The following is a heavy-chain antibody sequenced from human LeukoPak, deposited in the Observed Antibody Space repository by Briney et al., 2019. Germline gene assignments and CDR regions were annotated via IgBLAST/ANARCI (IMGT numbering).Heavy chain of an antibody. J-gene: IGHJ4*02. CDR3: ARDYCSSTSCLFDY. CDR2: IGGRDGST. V-gene: IGHV3-23*01. CDR1: GFTFSSYG. D-gene: IGHD2-2*01. Sequence: GSLRLSCAASGFTFSSYGMSWVRQAPGKGLEWVSAIGGRDGSTYYADSVKGRFTISRDNSKNTLYLQMNSLRAEDTAVYYCARDYCSSTSCLFDYWGQGTLVTVSS.